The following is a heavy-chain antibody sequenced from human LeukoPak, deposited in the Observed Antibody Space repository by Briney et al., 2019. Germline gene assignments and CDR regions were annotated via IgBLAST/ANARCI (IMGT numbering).Heavy chain of an antibody. CDR3: ARNSESLTHPKY. D-gene: IGHD1-14*01. Sequence: GGSLRLSCAASGFTLGVYWMTWVRQAPGKGLEWVANINQDGSEKHSLDSVKGRFTISIDNPRTSLSLQMSSLRAEDTAIYYCARNSESLTHPKYWGQGTLVTVSP. J-gene: IGHJ4*02. CDR2: INQDGSEK. V-gene: IGHV3-7*01. CDR1: GFTLGVYW.